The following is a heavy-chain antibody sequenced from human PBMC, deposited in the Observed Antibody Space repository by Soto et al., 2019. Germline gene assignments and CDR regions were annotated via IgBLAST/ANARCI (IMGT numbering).Heavy chain of an antibody. D-gene: IGHD3-22*01. Sequence: SVKVSCKASGGTFSSYGISWVRQAPGQGLEWMGGIIPIFGTANYAQKFQGRVTITADESTSTAYMELSSLRSEDTAVYYCARDPHYYDSTFNFDYWGQGTLVTVSS. J-gene: IGHJ4*02. V-gene: IGHV1-69*13. CDR2: IIPIFGTA. CDR3: ARDPHYYDSTFNFDY. CDR1: GGTFSSYG.